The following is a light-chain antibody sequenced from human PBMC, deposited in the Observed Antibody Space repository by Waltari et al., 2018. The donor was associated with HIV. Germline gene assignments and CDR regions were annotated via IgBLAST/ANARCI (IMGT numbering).Light chain of an antibody. J-gene: IGLJ3*02. CDR2: RSN. CDR3: AAWDDSLSGPV. Sequence: QSVLTQPPSASGTPGQRVTISCSGSSSNIGNNYVYWYHQLPGTAPKLPIYRSNQRPSGGPDRCSGAKSGTSASLAISGLRSEDEADYYCAAWDDSLSGPVFGGGTKLTVL. V-gene: IGLV1-47*01. CDR1: SSNIGNNY.